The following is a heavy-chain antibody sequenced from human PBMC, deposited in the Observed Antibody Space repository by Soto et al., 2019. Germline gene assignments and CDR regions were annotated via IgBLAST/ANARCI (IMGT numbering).Heavy chain of an antibody. J-gene: IGHJ4*02. V-gene: IGHV3-48*02. Sequence: EVQLVESGGGLVQPGGSLRLCCASSGFTFSSCSMNWVRQAPGKGLVWVSFISGSGDTKYYADSVKGRFTISRDNAKNSRYLQMSSLRDEDTAVYYCAKYCSSDVRFDYWGQGTLVTVSS. D-gene: IGHD2-15*01. CDR1: GFTFSSCS. CDR3: AKYCSSDVRFDY. CDR2: ISGSGDTK.